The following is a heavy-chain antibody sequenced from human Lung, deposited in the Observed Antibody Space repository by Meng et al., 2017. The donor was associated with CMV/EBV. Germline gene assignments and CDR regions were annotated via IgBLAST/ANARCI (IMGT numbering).Heavy chain of an antibody. D-gene: IGHD1-26*01. V-gene: IGHV3-30-3*01. CDR2: ISYDGTSK. CDR3: ARDPSGSYTYYYGMDI. J-gene: IGHJ6*02. Sequence: GESXKISCAVSGVTFSDYAMHWVRQAPGKGLEWVTMISYDGTSKFYADSVKGRFTVSRDNSRTTLYLHMNSLRGDDTAVYYCARDPSGSYTYYYGMDIWGQGTTVTVSS. CDR1: GVTFSDYA.